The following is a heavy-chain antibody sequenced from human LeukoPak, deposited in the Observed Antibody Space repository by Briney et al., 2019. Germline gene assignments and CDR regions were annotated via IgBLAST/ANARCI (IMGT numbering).Heavy chain of an antibody. CDR3: ARQWELRFD. V-gene: IGHV4-59*12. CDR2: IYYSGST. D-gene: IGHD1-26*01. CDR1: GGSISSYY. Sequence: SETLSLTCTVSGGSISSYYRSWIRQPPGKGLEWIGYIYYSGSTNYNPSLKSRVTISVDTSKNQFSLKLSSVTAADTAVYYCARQWELRFDWGQGTLVTVSS. J-gene: IGHJ4*02.